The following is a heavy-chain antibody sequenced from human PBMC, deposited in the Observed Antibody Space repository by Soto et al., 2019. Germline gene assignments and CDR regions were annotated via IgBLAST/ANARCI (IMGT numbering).Heavy chain of an antibody. CDR3: AREGVAPYYYSGMDV. Sequence: QVQLVQSGAEVKKPGASVKVSCKASGYTFTRSGISWVRQAPGQGPEWMGWISSYNGDTNYAQTFQGRVTMTTDTSTSTAYMELRCLRSDDTAVYYCAREGVAPYYYSGMDVWGQGTPVTVSS. CDR2: ISSYNGDT. J-gene: IGHJ6*02. V-gene: IGHV1-18*01. CDR1: GYTFTRSG. D-gene: IGHD2-15*01.